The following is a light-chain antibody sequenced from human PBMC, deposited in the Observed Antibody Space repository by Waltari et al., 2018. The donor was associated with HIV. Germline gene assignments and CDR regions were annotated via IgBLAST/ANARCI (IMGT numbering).Light chain of an antibody. CDR1: HTLLNSDGNIY. V-gene: IGKV2-24*01. J-gene: IGKJ5*01. CDR2: KAS. Sequence: DIVLTQNPPSSPVTIRQPTSTSCWSSHTLLNSDGNIYLSWLQQRPGQPPRLLIYKASKRFSGVPDRFSGSGTGRDFTLKINKVEVEDIATYYCMQAKQLPLTFGQGTRLEIK. CDR3: MQAKQLPLT.